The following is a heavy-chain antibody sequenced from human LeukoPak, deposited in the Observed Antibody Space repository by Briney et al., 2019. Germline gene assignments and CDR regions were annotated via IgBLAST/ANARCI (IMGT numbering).Heavy chain of an antibody. D-gene: IGHD1-26*01. CDR1: GGSISSSSYY. CDR2: IYYSGST. CDR3: ARDLVGARAFDY. V-gene: IGHV4-39*02. J-gene: IGHJ4*02. Sequence: SETLSLTCTVSGGSISSSSYYWGWIRQPPGKGLEWIGSIYYSGSTYYNPSLKSRVTISVDTSKNQFSLKLSSVTAADTAVYSSARDLVGARAFDYWGQRTLVTVSS.